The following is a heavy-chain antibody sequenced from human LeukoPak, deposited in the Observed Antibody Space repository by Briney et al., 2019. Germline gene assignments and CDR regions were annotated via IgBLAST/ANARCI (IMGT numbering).Heavy chain of an antibody. Sequence: PSETLSLTCTVSGGSISSSSYYWGWIRQPPGKGLEWIGSIYYSGSTYYNPSLKSRVTISVDTSKNQFSLKLSSVTAADTAVYYCARSPRLLWFGTACWFDPWGQGTLVTVSS. CDR1: GGSISSSSYY. D-gene: IGHD3-10*01. CDR3: ARSPRLLWFGTACWFDP. CDR2: IYYSGST. V-gene: IGHV4-39*07. J-gene: IGHJ5*02.